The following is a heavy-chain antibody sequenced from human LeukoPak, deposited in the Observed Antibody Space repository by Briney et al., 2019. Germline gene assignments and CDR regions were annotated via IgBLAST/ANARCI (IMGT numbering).Heavy chain of an antibody. D-gene: IGHD1-20*01. J-gene: IGHJ4*02. V-gene: IGHV3-21*01. Sequence: PGGSLRLSCAASGYTFSSYSMYWVRQAPGKGLEWVSSISSSSSYIYYADSVKGRFTISRDNAKNSLYLQMNSLRAEDTAVYYCARDKGITGRADYWGQGTLVTVSS. CDR3: ARDKGITGRADY. CDR1: GYTFSSYS. CDR2: ISSSSSYI.